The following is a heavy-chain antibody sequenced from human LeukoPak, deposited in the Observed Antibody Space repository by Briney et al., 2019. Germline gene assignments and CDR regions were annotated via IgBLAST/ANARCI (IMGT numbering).Heavy chain of an antibody. J-gene: IGHJ4*02. D-gene: IGHD3-16*01. V-gene: IGHV3-48*02. Sequence: SGGSLRLSCAASGFAFSSYSMSWVRQAPGEGLEWVSYISDSSGAIFYADSVKGRFTISRDNAKNSLFLQMNSLRDEDTAVYYCAGGTPTFFDHWGQGAWVTVSS. CDR1: GFAFSSYS. CDR2: ISDSSGAI. CDR3: AGGTPTFFDH.